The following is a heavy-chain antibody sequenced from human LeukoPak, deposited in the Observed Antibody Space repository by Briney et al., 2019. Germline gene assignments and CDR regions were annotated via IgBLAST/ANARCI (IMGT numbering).Heavy chain of an antibody. J-gene: IGHJ4*02. D-gene: IGHD4-17*01. CDR3: AKAVVYYGDFDY. Sequence: PGGSLRLSCAASGFTFSSYAMSWVRQAPGKGLEWVSAISGSGGSTYYADSVKGRFTISRDNSKNTLYLQMNSLRAEDTAIYYCAKAVVYYGDFDYWGQGTLVTVSS. CDR2: ISGSGGST. V-gene: IGHV3-23*01. CDR1: GFTFSSYA.